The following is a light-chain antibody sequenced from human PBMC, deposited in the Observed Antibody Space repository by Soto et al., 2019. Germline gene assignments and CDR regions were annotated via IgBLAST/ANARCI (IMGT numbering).Light chain of an antibody. V-gene: IGKV2-30*02. CDR1: QSLVHSDGIAY. CDR2: KVS. Sequence: DVVMTQSPLSLPVTLGQPASISCRSNQSLVHSDGIAYFSWFQQRPGRSPRRLIYKVSNRDSGVPARFSGSGSGTDFALKISRVEAEDVGVYYCMQGTHWPITFCQVTRLEIK. CDR3: MQGTHWPIT. J-gene: IGKJ5*01.